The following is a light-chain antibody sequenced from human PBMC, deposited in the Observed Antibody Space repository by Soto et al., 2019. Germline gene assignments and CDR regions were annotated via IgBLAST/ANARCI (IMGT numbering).Light chain of an antibody. Sequence: EIVLTQSPGTLSLSPGERATLSCRASQSVSSSYLAWYQQKPGQAPRLLIYGASSRATGIPDRFSDSGSGTDFTLTISRLEPEDFAVYYCQQYGSSPPHTFGQGTKLEIK. CDR3: QQYGSSPPHT. CDR2: GAS. V-gene: IGKV3-20*01. J-gene: IGKJ2*01. CDR1: QSVSSSY.